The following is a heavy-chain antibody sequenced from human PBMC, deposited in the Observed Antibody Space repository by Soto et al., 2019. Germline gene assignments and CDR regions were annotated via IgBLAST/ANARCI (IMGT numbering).Heavy chain of an antibody. J-gene: IGHJ3*02. V-gene: IGHV3-33*01. CDR3: AIFFLEWLAHHHAFAI. D-gene: IGHD3-3*01. Sequence: GGSLRLSCAASGFTFSSYGMHWVRQAPGKGLEWVAVIWYDGSNKYYADSVKGRFTISRDNSKNTLYLQMNSLRAEDTAVYYCAIFFLEWLAHHHAFAIWGQRTMGTVS. CDR2: IWYDGSNK. CDR1: GFTFSSYG.